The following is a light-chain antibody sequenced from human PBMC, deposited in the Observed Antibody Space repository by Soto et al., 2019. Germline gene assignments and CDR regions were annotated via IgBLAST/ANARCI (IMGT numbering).Light chain of an antibody. Sequence: AIQMTQSPSSLSASVGDRVTITSRASQGIRNDVGWYQQKPGKAPNLLIFGASNLQVGVRVRVTASGSATNFTLTISNLQPEDFASYYRLQDYTYPCKFGQGTNVAIK. V-gene: IGKV1-6*01. CDR2: GAS. CDR3: LQDYTYPCK. J-gene: IGKJ1*01. CDR1: QGIRND.